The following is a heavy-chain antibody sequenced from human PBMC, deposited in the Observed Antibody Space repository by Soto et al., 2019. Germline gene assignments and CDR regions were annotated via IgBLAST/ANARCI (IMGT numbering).Heavy chain of an antibody. J-gene: IGHJ5*02. D-gene: IGHD2-2*01. CDR3: ARDIVVVPAAVNWFDP. CDR1: GGTFSSYA. CDR2: IIPIFGTT. V-gene: IGHV1-69*13. Sequence: SVKVSCKASGGTFSSYAISWVRQAPGQGLEWMGGIIPIFGTTNYAQKFQGRVTITADESTSTAYMELSSLRSEDTAVYYCARDIVVVPAAVNWFDPWGQGTLVTVSS.